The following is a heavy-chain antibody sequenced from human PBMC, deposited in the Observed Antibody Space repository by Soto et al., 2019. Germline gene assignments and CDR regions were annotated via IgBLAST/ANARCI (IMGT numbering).Heavy chain of an antibody. CDR3: ARDIVATITGEYYYYMDV. CDR1: GYTFTSYG. D-gene: IGHD5-12*01. CDR2: ISAYNGNT. V-gene: IGHV1-18*01. Sequence: GASVKVSCKASGYTFTSYGISWVRQAPGQGLEWMGWISAYNGNTNYAQKLQGRVTMTTDTSTSTAYMELRSLRSDDTAVYYCARDIVATITGEYYYYMDVWGKGTTVTVSS. J-gene: IGHJ6*03.